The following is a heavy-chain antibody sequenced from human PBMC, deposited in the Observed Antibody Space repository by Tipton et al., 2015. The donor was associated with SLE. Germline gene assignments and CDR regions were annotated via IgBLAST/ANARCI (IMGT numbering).Heavy chain of an antibody. J-gene: IGHJ4*02. CDR2: IYYSGST. CDR3: ARDTEIDIDD. V-gene: IGHV4-59*01. CDR1: GGSISSYY. D-gene: IGHD2-8*02. Sequence: TLSLTCTVSGGSISSYYWSWIRQPPGKGLEWIGNIYYSGSTNYNPSLKSRVTISVDTSKNQFSLKVTSVTATDSAVYYCARDTEIDIDDWGQGAPATVAS.